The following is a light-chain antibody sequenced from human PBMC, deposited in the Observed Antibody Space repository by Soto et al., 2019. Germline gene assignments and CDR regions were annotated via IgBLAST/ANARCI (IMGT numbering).Light chain of an antibody. V-gene: IGLV2-8*01. CDR3: SSYAGSTNYVV. Sequence: QSALTQPPSASGSPGQSVSISCTGTSSDIGAYNFVSWYQQHPGKAPRLMIYGVSKRPSGVPDRFSGSKSGNTASLTVSGLQAEDEADYYCSSYAGSTNYVVFGGGTKLTVL. CDR2: GVS. J-gene: IGLJ2*01. CDR1: SSDIGAYNF.